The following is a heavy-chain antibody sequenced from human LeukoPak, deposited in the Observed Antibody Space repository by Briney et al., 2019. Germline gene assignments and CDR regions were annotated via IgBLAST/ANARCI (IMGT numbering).Heavy chain of an antibody. V-gene: IGHV5-51*01. D-gene: IGHD6-13*01. CDR1: GYSFSNYW. CDR3: ARRGIIATGTFIDP. J-gene: IGHJ5*02. Sequence: GESLKISCKGSGYSFSNYWIGWVRQMPGKGLEWMGIIYPGDSDTRYSPSFEGQVTISADKSISTAYLQWSSLKASGTAVYYCARRGIIATGTFIDPWGQGTLVTVSS. CDR2: IYPGDSDT.